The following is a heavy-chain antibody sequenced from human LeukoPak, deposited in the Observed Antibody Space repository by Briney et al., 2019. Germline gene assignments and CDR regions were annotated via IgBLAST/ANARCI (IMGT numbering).Heavy chain of an antibody. CDR1: GGTLSSYA. J-gene: IGHJ4*02. CDR2: IIPILGIA. Sequence: SVKVSCKASGGTLSSYAISWVRQAPGQGLEWMGRIIPILGIANYAQKFQGRVTITADKSTSTAYMELSSLRSEDTAVYYCARDSTLYDILTGYYDYWGQGTLVTVSS. CDR3: ARDSTLYDILTGYYDY. V-gene: IGHV1-69*04. D-gene: IGHD3-9*01.